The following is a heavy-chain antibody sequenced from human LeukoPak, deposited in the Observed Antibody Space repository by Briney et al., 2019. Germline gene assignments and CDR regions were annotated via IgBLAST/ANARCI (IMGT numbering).Heavy chain of an antibody. CDR2: IHHSGST. CDR3: ASYSGYEHYFDY. CDR1: GGSISSYY. D-gene: IGHD5-12*01. V-gene: IGHV4-59*01. J-gene: IGHJ4*02. Sequence: SETLSLTCTVSGGSISSYYWSWIRQPPGKGLEWIAYIHHSGSTKYNPSLKSRVTISVDTSKNQFSLKLSSVTAADTAVYYCASYSGYEHYFDYWGQGTLVTVSS.